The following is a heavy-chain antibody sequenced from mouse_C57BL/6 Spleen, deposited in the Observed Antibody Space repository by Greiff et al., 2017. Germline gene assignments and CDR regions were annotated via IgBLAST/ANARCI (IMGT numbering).Heavy chain of an antibody. D-gene: IGHD2-4*01. V-gene: IGHV1-39*01. Sequence: VQLKESGPELVKPGASVKISCKASGYSFTDYNMNWVKQSNGKSLEWIGVINPNYGTTSYNQKFKGKATLTVDQSSSTAYMQLNSLTSEDSAVYYCAREGEKRAVYDYDGPYYYAMDYWGQGTSVTVSS. CDR3: AREGEKRAVYDYDGPYYYAMDY. CDR2: INPNYGTT. J-gene: IGHJ4*01. CDR1: GYSFTDYN.